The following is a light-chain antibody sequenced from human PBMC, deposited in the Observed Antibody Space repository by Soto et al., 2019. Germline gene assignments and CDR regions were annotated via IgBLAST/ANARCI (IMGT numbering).Light chain of an antibody. CDR2: DVN. V-gene: IGLV2-11*01. CDR3: CSYAGSYSWV. J-gene: IGLJ3*02. Sequence: QSALTQPRSVSGSPGQSVTISCTGTSNDVGGYNYVSWYQQPPGKAPKLMIYDVNKRPSGVPDRFSGSMSGNTASLTISGLQAEDEADYYCCSYAGSYSWVFVGGTKLTVL. CDR1: SNDVGGYNY.